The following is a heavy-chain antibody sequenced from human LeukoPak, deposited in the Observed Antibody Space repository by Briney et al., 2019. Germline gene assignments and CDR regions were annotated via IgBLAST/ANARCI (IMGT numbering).Heavy chain of an antibody. CDR2: ISDDGRNK. J-gene: IGHJ4*02. CDR3: AKDRETTASGTFDY. Sequence: GGSLRLSCAASGFTFNNYGMHYVRQAPGKGLEWVAVISDDGRNKNYADSVKGRFTISRDNSNNTLYLQMNSLRTEDTGVYYCAKDRETTASGTFDYWGQGTLVTVSS. D-gene: IGHD6-13*01. V-gene: IGHV3-30*18. CDR1: GFTFNNYG.